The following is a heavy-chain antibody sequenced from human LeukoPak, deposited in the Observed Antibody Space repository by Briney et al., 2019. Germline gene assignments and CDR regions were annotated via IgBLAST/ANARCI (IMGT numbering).Heavy chain of an antibody. D-gene: IGHD5-24*01. Sequence: GGSLRLSCAASGFTFSSYWMSWVRQAPGKGLEWVANIKQDGSEKYYVDSVKGRFTISRDNAKNSLYLQMNSLRAGDTAVYYCARGPIEMATIPGEDAFDIWGQGTMVTVSS. V-gene: IGHV3-7*01. CDR1: GFTFSSYW. J-gene: IGHJ3*02. CDR2: IKQDGSEK. CDR3: ARGPIEMATIPGEDAFDI.